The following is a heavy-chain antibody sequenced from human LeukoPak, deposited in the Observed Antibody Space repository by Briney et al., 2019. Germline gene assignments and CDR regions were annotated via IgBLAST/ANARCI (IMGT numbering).Heavy chain of an antibody. CDR3: ARTTGKDWYFDL. D-gene: IGHD1-14*01. V-gene: IGHV4-38-2*02. CDR2: IYHSGST. Sequence: SETLSLTCSVSTYSISSAYYWGWIRQPPGKGLQWIGSIYHSGSTSYNPSLKSRVTISVDTSKNQFSLKLSSVTAADTAVYYCARTTGKDWYFDLWGRGTLVTVSS. J-gene: IGHJ2*01. CDR1: TYSISSAYY.